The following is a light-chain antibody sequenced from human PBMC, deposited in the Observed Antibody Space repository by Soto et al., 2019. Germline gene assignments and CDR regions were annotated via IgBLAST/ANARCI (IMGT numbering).Light chain of an antibody. CDR3: QQRSSWRPRLT. CDR2: DAS. J-gene: IGKJ4*01. CDR1: QSVSSY. Sequence: EIVLTQSPATLSLSPGERATLSCRASQSVSSYLAWYQQKHGQAPRLLIYDASNRATGIPARFSGSGSGTDFTLTISSLEPEDFAVYYCQQRSSWRPRLTFGGGTKVEIK. V-gene: IGKV3-11*01.